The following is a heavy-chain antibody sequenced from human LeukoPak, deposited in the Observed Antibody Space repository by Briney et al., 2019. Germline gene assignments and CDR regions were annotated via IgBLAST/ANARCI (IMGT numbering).Heavy chain of an antibody. CDR3: AREALYCSGGSCHYYYYYMDV. CDR2: IHYSGST. Sequence: SETLSLTCTVSGGSISSYYWSWIRQPPGKGLEWIAYIHYSGSTNYNPSLKSRVTISVDTSKNQFSLKLSSVTAADTAVYYCAREALYCSGGSCHYYYYYMDVWGKGTTVTVSS. D-gene: IGHD2-15*01. CDR1: GGSISSYY. J-gene: IGHJ6*03. V-gene: IGHV4-59*01.